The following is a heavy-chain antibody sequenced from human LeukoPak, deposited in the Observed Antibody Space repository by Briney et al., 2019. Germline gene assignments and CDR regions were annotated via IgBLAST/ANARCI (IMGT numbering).Heavy chain of an antibody. CDR1: GYTFTSYG. Sequence: GASVKVSCKASGYTFTSYGISWVRQAPGQGLEWMGRISVYNDKTNYAQKLQGRVTMTTDTSTNTAYMELRSLRSDDTAVYYCARDPPHYYDISDYYADWGQGTRVTVSS. V-gene: IGHV1-18*01. J-gene: IGHJ4*02. CDR3: ARDPPHYYDISDYYAD. D-gene: IGHD3-22*01. CDR2: ISVYNDKT.